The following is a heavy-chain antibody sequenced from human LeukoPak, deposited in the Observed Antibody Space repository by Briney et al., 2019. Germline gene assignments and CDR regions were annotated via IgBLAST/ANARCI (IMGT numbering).Heavy chain of an antibody. Sequence: PSETLSLTCAVYGGSFSGNFWSWVRQPPGKGLEWIGEINHRGNTNYNPSLKSRVTISVDTSKNQFSLRLSSVTAADTAVYYCARVPESVGINYFDSWGQGTQDTVSS. CDR3: ARVPESVGINYFDS. CDR1: GGSFSGNF. J-gene: IGHJ4*02. V-gene: IGHV4-34*01. CDR2: INHRGNT. D-gene: IGHD1-26*01.